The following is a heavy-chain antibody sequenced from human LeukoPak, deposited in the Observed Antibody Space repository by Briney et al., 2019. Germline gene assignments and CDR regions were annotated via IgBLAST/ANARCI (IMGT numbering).Heavy chain of an antibody. D-gene: IGHD4-11*01. CDR3: ARRKQYRYYYYMDV. V-gene: IGHV1-2*02. Sequence: ASVKVSCKASGYTFTGYYMHWVRQAPGQGLEWMGWINPNSGGTNYAQKFQGRVTMTRDTSISTAYMELSRLRSDDTAVYYCARRKQYRYYYYMDVWGKGTTVTVSS. CDR1: GYTFTGYY. CDR2: INPNSGGT. J-gene: IGHJ6*03.